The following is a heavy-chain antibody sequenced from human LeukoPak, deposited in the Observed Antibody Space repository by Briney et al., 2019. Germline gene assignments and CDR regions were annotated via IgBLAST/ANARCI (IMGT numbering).Heavy chain of an antibody. CDR1: GGSLSSSSYY. D-gene: IGHD3-10*01. Sequence: PSETLSLTCTVSGGSLSSSSYYWGWIRQPPGKGLEWIGSIYYSGSTYYNPSLKSRVTISVDTSKNQFSLKLSSVTAADTAVYYCARQYYYGSGSYPDFDYWGQGTLVTVSS. V-gene: IGHV4-39*01. J-gene: IGHJ4*02. CDR3: ARQYYYGSGSYPDFDY. CDR2: IYYSGST.